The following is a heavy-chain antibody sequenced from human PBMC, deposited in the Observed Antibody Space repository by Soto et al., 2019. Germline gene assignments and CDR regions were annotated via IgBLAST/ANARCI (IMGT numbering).Heavy chain of an antibody. D-gene: IGHD6-13*01. V-gene: IGHV6-1*01. CDR1: GDSVSSNTVA. J-gene: IGHJ5*02. Sequence: PSHTLSLTCAISGDSVSSNTVAWNWIRQSPSRGLEWLGRSYYRSKWYNDYTVSVKSRITINPDTSKNQFSLQLNSVTPEDTAVYYCAREKWAAAGGINWFDPWGQGTLVTVSS. CDR3: AREKWAAAGGINWFDP. CDR2: SYYRSKWYN.